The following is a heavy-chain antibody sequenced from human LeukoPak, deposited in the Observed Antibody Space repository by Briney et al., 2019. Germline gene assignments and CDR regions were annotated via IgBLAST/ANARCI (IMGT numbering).Heavy chain of an antibody. D-gene: IGHD3-10*01. CDR1: GGSISSGGYY. Sequence: PSQTLSLTCTVSGGSISSGGYYWSWIRQPPGKGLEWIGYIYHSGSTYYNPSLKSRVTISVDRSKNQFSLKLSSVTAADTAVYYCARVPMITMVRGVLNWFDPWGQGTLVTVSS. V-gene: IGHV4-30-2*01. CDR3: ARVPMITMVRGVLNWFDP. J-gene: IGHJ5*02. CDR2: IYHSGST.